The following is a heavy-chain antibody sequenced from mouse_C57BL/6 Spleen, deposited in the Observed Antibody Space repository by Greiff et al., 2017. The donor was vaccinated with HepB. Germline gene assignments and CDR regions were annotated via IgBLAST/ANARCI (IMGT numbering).Heavy chain of an antibody. Sequence: QVQLQQSGAELAKPGASVKISCKASGYAFSSYWMNWVKQRPGKGLEWIGQIYPGDGDTNYNGKFKGKATLTADKSSSTAYMQLSSLTSEDSAVYFCARGGTLYYFDYWGQGTTLTVSS. CDR1: GYAFSSYW. CDR2: IYPGDGDT. V-gene: IGHV1-80*01. CDR3: ARGGTLYYFDY. J-gene: IGHJ2*01. D-gene: IGHD3-3*01.